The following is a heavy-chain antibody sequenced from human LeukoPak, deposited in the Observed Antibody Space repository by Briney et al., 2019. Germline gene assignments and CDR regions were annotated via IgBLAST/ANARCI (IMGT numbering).Heavy chain of an antibody. D-gene: IGHD3-3*01. Sequence: GGSLRLSCAASGFTFSDYYMSWIRQAPGKGLEWVSYISSSGSTIYYADSVKGRFTISRDNAKNSLYLQMNSLRAEDTAVYYCASHHYVFCSGYTDDYYYYMDVWGNGTTVTVSS. CDR2: ISSSGSTI. V-gene: IGHV3-11*04. CDR1: GFTFSDYY. J-gene: IGHJ6*03. CDR3: ASHHYVFCSGYTDDYYYYMDV.